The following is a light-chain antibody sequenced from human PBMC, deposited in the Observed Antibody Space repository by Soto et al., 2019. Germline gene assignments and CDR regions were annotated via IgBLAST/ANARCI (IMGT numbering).Light chain of an antibody. J-gene: IGKJ5*01. CDR3: QQYNSYPIT. Sequence: DIQITQSPSTLSASLGDRVTITCRASQSISSWLAWYQQKPGKAPKLLIYDASSLESGVPSRFSVSGSGTEFTLTISSLKTDDFATYDCQQYNSYPITFCQGTRLEI. V-gene: IGKV1-5*01. CDR1: QSISSW. CDR2: DAS.